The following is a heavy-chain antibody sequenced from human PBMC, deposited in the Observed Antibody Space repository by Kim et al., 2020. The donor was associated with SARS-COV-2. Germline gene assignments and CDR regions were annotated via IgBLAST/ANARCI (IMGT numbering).Heavy chain of an antibody. D-gene: IGHD2-15*01. J-gene: IGHJ3*02. CDR3: VRENYWAFDI. CDR2: VSGSGTTT. Sequence: GGSLRLSCATSGFTFSSYSMNWVRQAPGKGLELVSHVSGSGTTTKYADSVKGRFTISRDNAKNSLYQQMSGLRAEDTAVYYCVRENYWAFDIWGQGAMVTVSS. V-gene: IGHV3-48*04. CDR1: GFTFSSYS.